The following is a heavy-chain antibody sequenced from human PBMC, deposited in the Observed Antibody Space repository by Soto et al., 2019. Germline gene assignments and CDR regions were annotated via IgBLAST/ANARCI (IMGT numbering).Heavy chain of an antibody. D-gene: IGHD4-17*01. CDR3: ARDQSTVTTTGWFDP. CDR2: ISYDGSNK. Sequence: QVQLVESGGGVVQPGRSLRLSCAASGFTFSSYAMHWVRQAPGKGLEWVAVISYDGSNKYYADSVKGRFTISRDNSKNTLYLQMNSLRAEDTAVYYWARDQSTVTTTGWFDPWGQGTLVTVSS. V-gene: IGHV3-30-3*01. CDR1: GFTFSSYA. J-gene: IGHJ5*02.